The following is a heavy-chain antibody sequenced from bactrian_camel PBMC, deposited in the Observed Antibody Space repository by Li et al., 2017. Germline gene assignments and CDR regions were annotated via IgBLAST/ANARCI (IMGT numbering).Heavy chain of an antibody. CDR1: GDTVSTLC. Sequence: HVQLVESGGGSVQAGGSLTLSCAVSGDTVSTLCVAWFRQAPGQKREAVANIEDDKPHYADAVKGRFTISKDTAKNTLILQMNSLKPEDTAMYYCVADCEFRYGHFDFNIGSRGQGTQVTVS. V-gene: IGHV3S53*01. D-gene: IGHD2*01. CDR2: NIEDDKP. CDR3: VADCEFRYGHFDFNIGS. J-gene: IGHJ4*01.